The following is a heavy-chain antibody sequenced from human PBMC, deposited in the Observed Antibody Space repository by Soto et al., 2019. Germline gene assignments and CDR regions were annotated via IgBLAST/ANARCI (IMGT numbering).Heavy chain of an antibody. D-gene: IGHD4-17*01. CDR3: ERRYGDYVDI. Sequence: SETHSVTNTVAGDNIINYGGSCITQPLGKGLDWIRYIYYSRSTNYNPTLKSGVTISVDRSKNKFSLKVSSVYVSVTAVYSGERRYGDYVDIWGEGLLVTV. V-gene: IGHV4-59*01. CDR2: IYYSRST. J-gene: IGHJ4*02. CDR1: GDNIINYG.